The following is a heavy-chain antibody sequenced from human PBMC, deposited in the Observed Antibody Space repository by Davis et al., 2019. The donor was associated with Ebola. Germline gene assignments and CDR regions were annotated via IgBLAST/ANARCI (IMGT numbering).Heavy chain of an antibody. CDR1: GFTFSSYS. Sequence: PGGSLRLSCAASGFTFSSYSMNWVRQAPGKGLEWVSSISSSSSYIYYADSVKGRFTISRDNAKNSLYLQMNSLRAEDTAVYYCARGWGSVAYYYGMDVWGQGTTVTVSS. D-gene: IGHD3-10*01. CDR3: ARGWGSVAYYYGMDV. CDR2: ISSSSSYI. V-gene: IGHV3-21*01. J-gene: IGHJ6*02.